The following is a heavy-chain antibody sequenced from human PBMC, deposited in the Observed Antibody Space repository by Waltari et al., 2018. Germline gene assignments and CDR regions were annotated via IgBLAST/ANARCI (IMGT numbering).Heavy chain of an antibody. CDR2: MRNKAHSYTT. J-gene: IGHJ5*02. D-gene: IGHD6-19*01. Sequence: EVQLVESGGGLVQPGGSLRLSCAGSGFTFSDQYMAWVRQAPVKGLEWVGRMRNKAHSYTTEYAASVKGRFTISRDDSKNSMYLQMNSLNTEDTAVYYCATLSSGWSWGQGTLVTVSS. V-gene: IGHV3-72*01. CDR1: GFTFSDQY. CDR3: ATLSSGWS.